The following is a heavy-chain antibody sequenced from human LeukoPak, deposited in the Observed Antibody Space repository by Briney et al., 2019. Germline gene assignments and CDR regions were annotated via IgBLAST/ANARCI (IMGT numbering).Heavy chain of an antibody. D-gene: IGHD6-13*01. CDR2: IYYSGSA. V-gene: IGHV4-59*11. Sequence: SDTLSLTCGVSGGSLTSHFWSWIRQPPGKGLEWIGYIYYSGSATYSPSLESRVTISVDRTKNQFSLKLSSVTAADTAVYYCAREGIAAVPYYYGMDVWGQGTTVTVSS. CDR1: GGSLTSHF. CDR3: AREGIAAVPYYYGMDV. J-gene: IGHJ6*02.